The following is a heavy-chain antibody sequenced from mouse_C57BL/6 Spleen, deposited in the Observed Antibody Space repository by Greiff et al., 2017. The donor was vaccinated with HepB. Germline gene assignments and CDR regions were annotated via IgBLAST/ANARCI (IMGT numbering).Heavy chain of an antibody. D-gene: IGHD2-2*01. V-gene: IGHV5-12*01. CDR2: ISNGGGST. J-gene: IGHJ2*01. CDR3: ARRMVTTGGLDY. CDR1: GFTFSDYY. Sequence: VQLKESGGGLVQPGGSLKLSCAASGFTFSDYYMYWVRQTPEKRLEWVAYISNGGGSTYYPDTVKGRFTISRDNAKNTLYLQMSRLKSEDTAMYYCARRMVTTGGLDYWGQGTTLTVSS.